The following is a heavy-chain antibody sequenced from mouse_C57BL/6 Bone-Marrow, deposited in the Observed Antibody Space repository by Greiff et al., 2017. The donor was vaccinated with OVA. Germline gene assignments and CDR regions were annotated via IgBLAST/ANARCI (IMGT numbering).Heavy chain of an antibody. Sequence: VQLQQPGAELVRPGSSVKLSCKASGYTFTSYWMDWVKQRPGQGLEWIGNIYPSDSETHYNQKFKDKATLTVDKSSSTAYMQLSSLTSEDSAVYYCASNYMRGYWGQGTTLTVSS. CDR2: IYPSDSET. CDR1: GYTFTSYW. CDR3: ASNYMRGY. V-gene: IGHV1-61*01. D-gene: IGHD2-1*01. J-gene: IGHJ2*01.